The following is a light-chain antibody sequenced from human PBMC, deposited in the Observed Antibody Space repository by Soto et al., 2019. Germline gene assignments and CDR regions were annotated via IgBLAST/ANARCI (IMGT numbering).Light chain of an antibody. J-gene: IGKJ1*01. CDR1: QSLRSN. CDR3: QQYNNWWT. V-gene: IGKV3-15*01. Sequence: IVMTQSPATLSVSPGERATLSCRASQSLRSNLAWYQQKPGQAPRLLIYAASTRATGIPARLSGSGSGTEISPSITSLPSVDFAVYYWQQYNNWWTFGQGTKGEIK. CDR2: AAS.